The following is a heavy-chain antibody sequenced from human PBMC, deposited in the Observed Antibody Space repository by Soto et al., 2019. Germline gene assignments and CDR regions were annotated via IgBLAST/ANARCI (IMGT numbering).Heavy chain of an antibody. V-gene: IGHV4-30-4*01. CDR1: GASVAGGSYY. J-gene: IGHJ5*02. CDR2: IPSRGRP. D-gene: IGHD5-12*01. Sequence: QVQLRESGPGLVKPSQTLSLTCSVSGASVAGGSYYWSWVRQPPGKGLEWIGYIPSRGRPFYNPSLTSRGNISADTSKNQLSLQLTSVPAADTAVYSGARDTYSGYDFGLWGQGTLVTVSS. CDR3: ARDTYSGYDFGL.